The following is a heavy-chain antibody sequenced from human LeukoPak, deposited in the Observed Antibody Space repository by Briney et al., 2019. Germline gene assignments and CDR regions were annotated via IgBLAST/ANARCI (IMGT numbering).Heavy chain of an antibody. CDR1: GFTFSNYF. D-gene: IGHD2-15*01. CDR3: ARRVDATRWFDP. CDR2: INPDGTNT. V-gene: IGHV3-74*03. J-gene: IGHJ5*02. Sequence: GGSLRLPCAASGFTFSNYFMHWVRQAPGRGLVWVSRINPDGTNTMYAGSAKGRFTISRDNAKNILYLQMNSLRDDDTAVYYCARRVDATRWFDPWGQGTLVTVSS.